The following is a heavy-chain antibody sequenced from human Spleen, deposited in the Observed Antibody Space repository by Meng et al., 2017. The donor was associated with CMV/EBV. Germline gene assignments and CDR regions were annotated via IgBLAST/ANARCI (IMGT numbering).Heavy chain of an antibody. CDR2: ISPYYGNT. J-gene: IGHJ4*02. D-gene: IGHD2-2*01. V-gene: IGHV1-18*01. Sequence: ASVQVSRKASVCRLTTYGISWVRQAPGQGREWMGWISPYYGNTNYVQNLQDRVIMTTDTSTSTVYMELRGLRSDDTAVYYFSRGRDCTRTNCPMVDYWGQGTLVTVSS. CDR1: VCRLTTYG. CDR3: SRGRDCTRTNCPMVDY.